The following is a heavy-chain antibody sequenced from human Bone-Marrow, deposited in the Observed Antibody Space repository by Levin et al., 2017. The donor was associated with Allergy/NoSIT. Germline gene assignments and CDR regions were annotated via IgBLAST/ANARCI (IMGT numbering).Heavy chain of an antibody. J-gene: IGHJ4*02. CDR2: IWYDGSNQ. V-gene: IGHV3-33*01. Sequence: GGSLRLSCAASGFIFSSYGMYWVRQAPGKGLEWVAVIWYDGSNQYYADSVKGRFTISRDNSKNTLYLQMNTLRAEDTAVYYCARVACHGSGAYGPTCVDHDYWGQGTLVTVSS. D-gene: IGHD3-10*01. CDR1: GFIFSSYG. CDR3: ARVACHGSGAYGPTCVDHDY.